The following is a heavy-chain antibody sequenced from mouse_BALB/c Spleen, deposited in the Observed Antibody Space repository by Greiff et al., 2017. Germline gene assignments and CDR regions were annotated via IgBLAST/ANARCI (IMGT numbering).Heavy chain of an antibody. Sequence: EVKLVESGGGLVQPGGSRKLSCAASGFTFSDYGMAWVRQAPGKGPEWVAFISNLAYSIYYADTVTGRFTISRENAKNTLYLEMSSLRSEDTAMYYCARGYDHAMDYWGQGTSVTVSS. J-gene: IGHJ4*01. V-gene: IGHV5-15*02. CDR3: ARGYDHAMDY. CDR2: ISNLAYSI. CDR1: GFTFSDYG. D-gene: IGHD2-12*01.